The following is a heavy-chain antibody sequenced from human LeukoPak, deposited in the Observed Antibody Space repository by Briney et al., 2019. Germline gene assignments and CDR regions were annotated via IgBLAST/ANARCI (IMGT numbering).Heavy chain of an antibody. Sequence: PGGSLRLSCEVSGFTFSSYHMNWVRQAPGKGLEWVSSIGSSGSYIYYADSLTGRFTISRDNAKNSLYLQMNSLRAEDTAMYYCARDGRASGSCSDYWGQGTLVTVSS. V-gene: IGHV3-21*01. D-gene: IGHD1-26*01. CDR1: GFTFSSYH. J-gene: IGHJ4*02. CDR3: ARDGRASGSCSDY. CDR2: IGSSGSYI.